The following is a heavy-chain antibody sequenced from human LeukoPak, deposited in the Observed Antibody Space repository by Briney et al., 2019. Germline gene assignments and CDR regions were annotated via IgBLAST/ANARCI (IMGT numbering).Heavy chain of an antibody. D-gene: IGHD6-19*01. CDR3: ARTAGYSSGWAFDY. Sequence: PSETLSLTCSVSGASISSNYWTWIRQPPGKGLEWIGNIYYSGTTNYNPSLKSRVTISVDTSKNQFSLKLSSVTAADTAVYYCARTAGYSSGWAFDYWGQGTLVTVSS. CDR2: IYYSGTT. V-gene: IGHV4-59*01. J-gene: IGHJ4*02. CDR1: GASISSNY.